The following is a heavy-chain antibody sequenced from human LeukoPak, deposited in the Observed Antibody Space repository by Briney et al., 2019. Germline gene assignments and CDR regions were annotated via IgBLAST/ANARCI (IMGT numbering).Heavy chain of an antibody. CDR2: ISAYNGNT. D-gene: IGHD2-2*01. J-gene: IGHJ4*02. CDR1: GYAFTSYG. CDR3: ARARYCSSTSCSYYFDY. V-gene: IGHV1-18*01. Sequence: ASVKVSCKASGYAFTSYGISWVRQAPGQGLEWMGWISAYNGNTNYAQKLQGRVTMTTDTSTSTAYMELRSLRPDDTAVYYCARARYCSSTSCSYYFDYWGQGTLVTVSS.